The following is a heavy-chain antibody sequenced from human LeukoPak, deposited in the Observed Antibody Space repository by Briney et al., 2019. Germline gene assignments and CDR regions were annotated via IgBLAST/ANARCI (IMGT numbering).Heavy chain of an antibody. CDR2: IYYSGST. CDR3: LRYGSANYYNTFDS. CDR1: GGSISSYY. D-gene: IGHD3-10*01. Sequence: SETLSLTCTVSGGSISSYYWSWIRQPPGKGLEWIGYIYYSGSTNYNPSLKSRVTISVDTSKNQFSLKLSSVTAADTAVYYCLRYGSANYYNTFDSWGPGTLVTVSS. V-gene: IGHV4-59*08. J-gene: IGHJ4*02.